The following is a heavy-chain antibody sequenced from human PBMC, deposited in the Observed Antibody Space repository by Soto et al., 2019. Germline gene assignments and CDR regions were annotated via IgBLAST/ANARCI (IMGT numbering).Heavy chain of an antibody. CDR1: GYTLTELS. V-gene: IGHV1-24*01. D-gene: IGHD3-22*01. CDR3: ATDFIYYYDSSGLAVDY. J-gene: IGHJ4*02. CDR2: FDPEDGET. Sequence: ASVKVSCKVSGYTLTELSMHWVRQAPGKGLEWMGGFDPEDGETIYAQKFQGRVTMTEDTSTDTAYMELSSLRSEDTAVYYCATDFIYYYDSSGLAVDYWGQGTLVTVSS.